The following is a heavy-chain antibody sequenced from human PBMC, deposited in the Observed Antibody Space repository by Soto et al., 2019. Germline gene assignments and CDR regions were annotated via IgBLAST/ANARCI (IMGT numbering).Heavy chain of an antibody. D-gene: IGHD1-20*01. CDR2: ISAYNGNT. CDR3: ARDKLEHNWNERDWFDP. CDR1: GYTFTSYG. Sequence: ASVKVSCKASGYTFTSYGISWVRQAPGQGLEWMGWISAYNGNTNYAQKLQGRVTMTTDTSTSTAYMELRSLRSDDTAVYYCARDKLEHNWNERDWFDPWGQGTLVTVSS. J-gene: IGHJ5*02. V-gene: IGHV1-18*01.